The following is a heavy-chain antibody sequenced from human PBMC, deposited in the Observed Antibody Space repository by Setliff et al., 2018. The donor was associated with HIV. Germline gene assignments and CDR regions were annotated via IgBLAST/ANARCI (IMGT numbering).Heavy chain of an antibody. CDR3: ARAGGGYSGYDYYYYYYMDV. CDR2: MYYSGST. V-gene: IGHV4-39*07. D-gene: IGHD5-12*01. Sequence: SETLSLTCTVSGGSISSSSYYWGWVRQPPGKGLEWIGSMYYSGSTYYTPSLKSRITISLDTSKNQFSLRMRSVTAADTAVYYCARAGGGYSGYDYYYYYYMDVWGRGTTVTVSS. CDR1: GGSISSSSYY. J-gene: IGHJ6*03.